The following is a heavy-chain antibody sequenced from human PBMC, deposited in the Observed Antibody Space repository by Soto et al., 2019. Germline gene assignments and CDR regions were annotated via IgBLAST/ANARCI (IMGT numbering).Heavy chain of an antibody. CDR2: IYSGGST. D-gene: IGHD3-22*01. J-gene: IGHJ6*02. CDR3: VRAIGHYGMDV. V-gene: IGHV3-53*02. Sequence: EVQLVETGGGLIQPGGSLRLSCAASGFTVSSNYMSWVRQAPGKGLEWVSVIYSGGSTYYADSVKGRFTISRDNAKNTLYLQMNSLRAEDTAVYYCVRAIGHYGMDVWGRGTTVTVSS. CDR1: GFTVSSNY.